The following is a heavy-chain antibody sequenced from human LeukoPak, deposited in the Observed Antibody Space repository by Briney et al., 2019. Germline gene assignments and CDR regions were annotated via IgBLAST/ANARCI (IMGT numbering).Heavy chain of an antibody. CDR3: ARRQDTDMVFLDY. J-gene: IGHJ4*02. V-gene: IGHV3-21*01. CDR2: ISISSSYK. D-gene: IGHD5-18*01. Sequence: PGGSLRLSCAASGFIFSSYSMNWVRQAPGKGLEWVSSISISSSYKYYADSVKGRFTISRDNAKNSLYLQMNSLRAEDTAVYYCARRQDTDMVFLDYWGQGTLVTVSS. CDR1: GFIFSSYS.